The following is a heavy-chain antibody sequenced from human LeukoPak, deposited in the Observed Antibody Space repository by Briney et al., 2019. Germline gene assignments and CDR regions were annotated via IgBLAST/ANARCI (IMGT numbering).Heavy chain of an antibody. D-gene: IGHD2/OR15-2a*01. J-gene: IGHJ4*02. Sequence: GGSLRLSCAASGFTFSNYLIHWVRQAPGKGLEWVADISYDGTKKNYIDSVKGRFTISRDNSQNNVFLQMDGLRPDDTAVYFCARDLNEKVLWVRGPDNCGQGTLVIVSS. CDR2: ISYDGTKK. CDR3: ARDLNEKVLWVRGPDN. V-gene: IGHV3-30*04. CDR1: GFTFSNYL.